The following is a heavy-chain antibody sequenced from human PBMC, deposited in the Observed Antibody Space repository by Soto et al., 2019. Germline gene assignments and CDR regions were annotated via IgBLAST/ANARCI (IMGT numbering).Heavy chain of an antibody. J-gene: IGHJ4*02. D-gene: IGHD2-2*01. V-gene: IGHV4-31*03. CDR2: IYYGGST. CDR3: ARGLYCSSTSCYREEFDY. Sequence: SETLSLTCTVSGASISSGDYYWSWIRQHPGKGLEWIEHIYYGGSTYYNPSLKSRVTISVDTSKNQFSLKLSSVTAADTAVYYCARGLYCSSTSCYREEFDYWGQGTLVTVSS. CDR1: GASISSGDYY.